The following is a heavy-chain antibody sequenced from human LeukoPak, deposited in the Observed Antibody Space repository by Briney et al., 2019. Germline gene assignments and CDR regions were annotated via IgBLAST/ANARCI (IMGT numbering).Heavy chain of an antibody. Sequence: PGGSLRLSCAASGFTFSSHAMSWVRQAPGKGLEWVSAISGSGGSTYYADSVKGRFTISRDNSKNTLYLQVNSLRAEDTAVYYCAKVKSFGDYVSDYWGQGTLVTVSS. CDR2: ISGSGGST. D-gene: IGHD4-17*01. CDR1: GFTFSSHA. V-gene: IGHV3-23*01. J-gene: IGHJ4*02. CDR3: AKVKSFGDYVSDY.